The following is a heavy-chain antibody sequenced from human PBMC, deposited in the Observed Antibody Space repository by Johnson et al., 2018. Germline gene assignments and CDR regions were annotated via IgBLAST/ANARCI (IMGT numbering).Heavy chain of an antibody. CDR2: INLSGGST. CDR1: GGTFSSYA. Sequence: QVQLVQSGAEVKKPGSSVKVSCKASGGTFSSYAISWVRQAPGQGLEWMGIINLSGGSTSYAQKFQGRVTMTRDTSRSTVYMELSSLRSEDTAVYYCARGDPAADAFDIWGQGTMVTVSS. J-gene: IGHJ3*02. V-gene: IGHV1-46*01. D-gene: IGHD2-21*02. CDR3: ARGDPAADAFDI.